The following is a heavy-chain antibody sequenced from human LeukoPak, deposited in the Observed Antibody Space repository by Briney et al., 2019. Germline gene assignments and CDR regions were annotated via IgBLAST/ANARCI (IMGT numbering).Heavy chain of an antibody. CDR3: ARSNTYYYDSSGYYADY. CDR2: IIPIFGTA. V-gene: IGHV1-69*05. Sequence: SVKVSCKASGGTFSSYAISWVRQAPGQGLEWMGGIIPIFGTANYAQKFQGRVTITTDESTSTAYMELSSLRSEDTAVYYCARSNTYYYDSSGYYADYWGQGTLLTVSS. J-gene: IGHJ4*02. CDR1: GGTFSSYA. D-gene: IGHD3-22*01.